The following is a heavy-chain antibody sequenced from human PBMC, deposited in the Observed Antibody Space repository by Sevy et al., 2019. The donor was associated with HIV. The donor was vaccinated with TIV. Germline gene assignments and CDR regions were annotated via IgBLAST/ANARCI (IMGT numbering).Heavy chain of an antibody. J-gene: IGHJ4*01. CDR3: ARGDTAMLKSDEEPDY. CDR2: INPNSGGT. V-gene: IGHV1-2*06. CDR1: GYTFTGYY. Sequence: ASVKVSCKASGYTFTGYYMHWVRQAPGQGLEWMGRINPNSGGTNYALKFQGRVTMTRDTSISTAYMELSRLRSDDTAVYYCARGDTAMLKSDEEPDYWGHGTLVTVSS. D-gene: IGHD5-18*01.